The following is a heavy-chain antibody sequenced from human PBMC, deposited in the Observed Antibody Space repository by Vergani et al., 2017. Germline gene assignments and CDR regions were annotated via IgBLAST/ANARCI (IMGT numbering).Heavy chain of an antibody. CDR1: GGSISSGGYY. CDR3: ARIGGPATRSYYYYYGMDV. V-gene: IGHV4-31*03. CDR2: IYYSGST. D-gene: IGHD2-15*01. Sequence: QVQLQESGPGLVKPSQTLSLTCTVSGGSISSGGYYWSWIRQHPGKGLEWIGYIYYSGSTYYNPSLKSRVTISVDTSKNQFSLKLSSVTAADTAVYYCARIGGPATRSYYYYYGMDVWGQGTTVTVSS. J-gene: IGHJ6*02.